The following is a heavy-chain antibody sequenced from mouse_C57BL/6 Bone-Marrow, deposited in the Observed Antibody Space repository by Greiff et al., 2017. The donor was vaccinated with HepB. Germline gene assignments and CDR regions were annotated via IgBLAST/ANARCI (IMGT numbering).Heavy chain of an antibody. D-gene: IGHD2-2*01. V-gene: IGHV1-61*01. Sequence: QVQLQQPGAELVRPGSSVKLSCKASGYTFTSYWMDWVKQRPGQGLEWIGNIYPSDSETHYNQKFKDKATLTVDKSSSTAYMQLSSLTSEDSAVYYCARTGYDGYYYAMDYWGQGTSVTVSS. J-gene: IGHJ4*01. CDR3: ARTGYDGYYYAMDY. CDR1: GYTFTSYW. CDR2: IYPSDSET.